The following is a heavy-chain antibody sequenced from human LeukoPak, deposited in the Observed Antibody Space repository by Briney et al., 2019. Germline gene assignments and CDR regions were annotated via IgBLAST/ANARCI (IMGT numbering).Heavy chain of an antibody. Sequence: GGSLSLSCAASGFTFSSYAMSWVRQAPGKGLEWVSAISGGGGSTYYADSVKGRFTISRDNSKNPLYLQMNSLRAEDTAVYYCAKVLAGTTFDYFDYWGQGTLVTVSS. CDR1: GFTFSSYA. CDR3: AKVLAGTTFDYFDY. J-gene: IGHJ4*02. D-gene: IGHD1-7*01. CDR2: ISGGGGST. V-gene: IGHV3-23*01.